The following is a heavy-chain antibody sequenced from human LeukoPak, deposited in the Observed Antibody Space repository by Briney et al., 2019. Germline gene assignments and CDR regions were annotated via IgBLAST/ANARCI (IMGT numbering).Heavy chain of an antibody. CDR1: GFTFSSYG. J-gene: IGHJ4*02. D-gene: IGHD7-27*01. V-gene: IGHV3-33*01. CDR2: IWFDGSNK. CDR3: ARDIEEGRGDLRLGFDY. Sequence: GGSLRLSCAASGFTFSSYGMHWVRQAPGKGLEWVALIWFDGSNKYYADSVKGRFTISRDNSKNTLYLQMNSLTAEDTAVYYCARDIEEGRGDLRLGFDYWGQGTLVTVSS.